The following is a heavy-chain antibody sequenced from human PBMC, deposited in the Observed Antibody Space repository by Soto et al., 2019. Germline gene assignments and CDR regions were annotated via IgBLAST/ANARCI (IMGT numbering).Heavy chain of an antibody. V-gene: IGHV1-3*01. CDR3: ARDSPSMTVDY. CDR1: GYSFTNYA. D-gene: IGHD3-22*01. Sequence: ASVKVSCKASGYSFTNYAIHWVRQAPGQRLEWMGWINAGNANTKYSQKFQDRVTITGDTSASTAYMELSSLRSEDTAVYFCARDSPSMTVDYWGQGTLVTVSS. J-gene: IGHJ4*02. CDR2: INAGNANT.